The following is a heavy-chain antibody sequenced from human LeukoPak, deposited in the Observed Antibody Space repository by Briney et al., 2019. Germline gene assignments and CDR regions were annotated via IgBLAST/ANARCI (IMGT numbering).Heavy chain of an antibody. CDR3: ARTHSEYSSSWYEDY. J-gene: IGHJ4*02. CDR1: GGSISSYY. D-gene: IGHD6-13*01. CDR2: IYYSGST. Sequence: SETLSLTCTVSGGSISSYYWSWIRQPPGKGLEWIGYIYYSGSTNYNPSLKSRVTISVDTSKNQFSLKLSSVTAADTAVYYCARTHSEYSSSWYEDYWGQGTLVTVSS. V-gene: IGHV4-59*12.